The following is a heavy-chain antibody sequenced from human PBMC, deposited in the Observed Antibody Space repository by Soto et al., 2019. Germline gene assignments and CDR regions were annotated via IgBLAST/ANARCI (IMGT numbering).Heavy chain of an antibody. CDR1: GYSISSGFY. Sequence: PSETLSLTCDVTGYSISSGFYWGWLRQAPGMGLEWIASIYHSGNSRSSPSFKSRVTISADTSKNQISLRLKSVTAADTAVYYCARVIYYDTTAYFEFYFDYWGRGTLVTVSS. D-gene: IGHD3-22*01. J-gene: IGHJ4*02. V-gene: IGHV4-38-2*01. CDR3: ARVIYYDTTAYFEFYFDY. CDR2: IYHSGNS.